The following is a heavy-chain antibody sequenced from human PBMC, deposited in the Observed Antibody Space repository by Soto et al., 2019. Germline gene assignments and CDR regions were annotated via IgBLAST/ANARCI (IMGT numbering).Heavy chain of an antibody. D-gene: IGHD6-6*01. V-gene: IGHV3-30-3*01. CDR2: ISYDGSNK. CDR1: GFTFSSYA. Sequence: PGGSLRLSCAASGFTFSSYAMHWVRQAPGKGLEWVAVISYDGSNKYYADSVKGRFTISRDNSKNTLYLQMNSLRAEDTAVNYCARDARLSDPYFDYWGQGTLVTVSS. J-gene: IGHJ4*02. CDR3: ARDARLSDPYFDY.